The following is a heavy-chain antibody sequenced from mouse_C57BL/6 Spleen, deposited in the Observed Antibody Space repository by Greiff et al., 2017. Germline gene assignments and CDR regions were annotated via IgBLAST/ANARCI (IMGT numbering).Heavy chain of an antibody. CDR3: ARQGTDWYFDV. J-gene: IGHJ1*03. CDR2: ISNGGGST. CDR1: GFTFSDYY. D-gene: IGHD4-1*01. Sequence: EVKLVESGGGLVQPGGSLKLSCAASGFTFSDYYMYWVRQTPEKRLEWVAYISNGGGSTYYPDTVKGRFTISRDNAKNTLYLQMSRLKSEDTAMYYCARQGTDWYFDVWGTGTTVTVSS. V-gene: IGHV5-12*01.